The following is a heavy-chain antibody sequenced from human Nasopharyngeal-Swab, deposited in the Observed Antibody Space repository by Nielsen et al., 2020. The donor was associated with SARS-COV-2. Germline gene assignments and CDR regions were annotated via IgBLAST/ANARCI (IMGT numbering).Heavy chain of an antibody. Sequence: SETLSLTCTVSGGSISSYYWSWIRQPAGKGLEWIGRIYTSGSTNYNPSLKSRVTMSVDTSKNQFSLKLSSVTAAGTAVYYCARDFWSGYFSERPYGMDVWGQGTTVTVSS. V-gene: IGHV4-4*07. CDR1: GGSISSYY. J-gene: IGHJ6*02. CDR2: IYTSGST. CDR3: ARDFWSGYFSERPYGMDV. D-gene: IGHD3-3*01.